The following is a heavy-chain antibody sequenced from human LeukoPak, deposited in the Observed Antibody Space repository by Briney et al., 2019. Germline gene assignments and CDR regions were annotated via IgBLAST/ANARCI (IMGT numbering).Heavy chain of an antibody. V-gene: IGHV3-23*01. CDR2: INFSGDTT. Sequence: AGGSLRLSCAASGFTFSSYAMNWVRQAPGKGLEWVSTINFSGDTTYYVDSVKGRFTISRDNSKNTLSLQMNSLRAEDMAVYYCAKHFGSGKRWFDAWGQGALVTVSS. J-gene: IGHJ5*02. CDR3: AKHFGSGKRWFDA. D-gene: IGHD3-10*01. CDR1: GFTFSSYA.